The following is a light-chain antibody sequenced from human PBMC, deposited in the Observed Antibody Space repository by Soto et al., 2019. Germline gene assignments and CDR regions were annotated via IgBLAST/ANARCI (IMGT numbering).Light chain of an antibody. Sequence: EIVSTQSPATLSLSPGARSTLSCRASQSVRSNLAWFQQKPGQAPRLLIYEASTRATGIPARFSGSGSGTQFALTISSLQSEDSAVDYCHQYNNYWTVGQGTKVEI. V-gene: IGKV3-15*01. CDR1: QSVRSN. CDR3: HQYNNYWT. J-gene: IGKJ1*01. CDR2: EAS.